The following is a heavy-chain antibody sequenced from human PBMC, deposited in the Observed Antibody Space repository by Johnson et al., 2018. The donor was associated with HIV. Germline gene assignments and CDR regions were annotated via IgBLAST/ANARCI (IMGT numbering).Heavy chain of an antibody. D-gene: IGHD6-19*01. J-gene: IGHJ3*02. Sequence: QVQLVESGGGVVQPGRSLRLSCAASGFTFSNYAMHWVRQAPGKGLEWVAVISYDGSNKYYADSVQGRFTISRDTSKNTLYLQMNSLRTEDTAVYYCARVRCLGYSSGCFTFDIWGQGTVVTVSS. CDR3: ARVRCLGYSSGCFTFDI. CDR2: ISYDGSNK. CDR1: GFTFSNYA. V-gene: IGHV3-30*04.